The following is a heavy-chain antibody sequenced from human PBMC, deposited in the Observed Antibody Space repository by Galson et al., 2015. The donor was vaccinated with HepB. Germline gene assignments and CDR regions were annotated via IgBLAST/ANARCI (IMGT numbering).Heavy chain of an antibody. CDR3: ARCQQLVHGPFDY. J-gene: IGHJ4*02. Sequence: SLRLSCAASGFTFSSYSMNWVRQAPGKGLEWVSSISSSSSYIYYADSVKGRFTISRDNAKNSLYLQMNSLRAEDTAVYYCARCQQLVHGPFDYWGQGTLVTVSS. CDR1: GFTFSSYS. CDR2: ISSSSSYI. V-gene: IGHV3-21*01. D-gene: IGHD6-13*01.